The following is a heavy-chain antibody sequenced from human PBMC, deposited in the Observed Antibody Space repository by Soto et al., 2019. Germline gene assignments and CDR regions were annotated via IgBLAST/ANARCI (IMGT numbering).Heavy chain of an antibody. J-gene: IGHJ4*02. CDR3: ARSGWANGGVIN. V-gene: IGHV1-69*01. Sequence: QVQLVQSGAEVKKPGSSVKVSCKASGGTFSSYAISWVRQAPGQGLEWMGGIIPIFGTANYAQKFQGRVTINAEEYTSTAYMELSSLRSEDTAVYYCARSGWANGGVINWGQGTLVTVSS. D-gene: IGHD3-16*01. CDR2: IIPIFGTA. CDR1: GGTFSSYA.